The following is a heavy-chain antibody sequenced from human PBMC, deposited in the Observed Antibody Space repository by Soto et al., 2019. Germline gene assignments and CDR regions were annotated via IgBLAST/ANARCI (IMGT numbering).Heavy chain of an antibody. CDR3: ARRAVAGPLRV. CDR2: IYYSGST. Sequence: QVQLQESGPGLVKPSETLSLTCTVSGGSISSYYWSWIRQPPGKGLEWIGYIYYSGSTNYNPSLKSRVTISVDTSKNQFSLKLSSVTAADTAVYYCARRAVAGPLRVWGQGTLVTVSS. CDR1: GGSISSYY. D-gene: IGHD6-19*01. V-gene: IGHV4-59*08. J-gene: IGHJ4*02.